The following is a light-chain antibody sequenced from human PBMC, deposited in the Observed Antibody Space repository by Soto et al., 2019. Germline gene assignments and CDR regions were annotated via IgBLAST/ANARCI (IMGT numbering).Light chain of an antibody. CDR3: QQSDSWT. CDR2: AAS. V-gene: IGKV1-39*01. CDR1: HNITIH. Sequence: DIQMTQSPSSLSASVGDRVSITCRASHNITIHLNWYQQKPGTAPKVLIFAASNLQSGVPSRFSGSGSGTDFTLTIVSLQPEDFATYYCQQSDSWTFGPGTKVDIK. J-gene: IGKJ1*01.